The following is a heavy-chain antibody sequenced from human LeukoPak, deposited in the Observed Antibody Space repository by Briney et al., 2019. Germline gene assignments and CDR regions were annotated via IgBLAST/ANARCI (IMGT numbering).Heavy chain of an antibody. J-gene: IGHJ5*02. CDR2: TSSGSRYI. V-gene: IGHV3-21*01. CDR1: GFTFSAYS. Sequence: GGSLTLSCAASGFTFSAYSMNWVRQAPGKGLEWVSSTSSGSRYIYYADSVKGRFTISRDNAKDSLYLQMNSLRAEDTAVYYCAKCSGGNCYHSDDHWGQGTLVTVSP. CDR3: AKCSGGNCYHSDDH. D-gene: IGHD2-15*01.